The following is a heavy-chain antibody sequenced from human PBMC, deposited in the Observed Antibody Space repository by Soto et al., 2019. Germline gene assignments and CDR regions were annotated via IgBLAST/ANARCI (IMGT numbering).Heavy chain of an antibody. CDR3: ARDRGYYDSSGEFDAFDI. J-gene: IGHJ3*02. CDR2: IIPIFGTA. Sequence: SVKVSCKASGGTFSSYAISWVRQAPGQGLEWMGGIIPIFGTANYAQKFQGRVTITADESTSKAYMELSSLRSEDTAVYYCARDRGYYDSSGEFDAFDIWGQGTMVTVS. CDR1: GGTFSSYA. D-gene: IGHD3-22*01. V-gene: IGHV1-69*13.